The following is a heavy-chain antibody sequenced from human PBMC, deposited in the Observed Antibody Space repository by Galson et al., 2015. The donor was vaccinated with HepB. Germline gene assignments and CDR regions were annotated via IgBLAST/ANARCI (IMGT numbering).Heavy chain of an antibody. CDR2: ISGSGGIT. J-gene: IGHJ5*02. D-gene: IGHD2-21*02. CDR1: GFTFSGYA. V-gene: IGHV3-23*01. CDR3: AKDRGGHCGGDCFSAFRP. Sequence: SLRLSCAASGFTFSGYAMSWVRQAPGKGPEWVSVISGSGGITYYAGSVKGRFTISRDNSKNTLYLQMNSLRAEDTAVYYCAKDRGGHCGGDCFSAFRPWGPGTLVTVSS.